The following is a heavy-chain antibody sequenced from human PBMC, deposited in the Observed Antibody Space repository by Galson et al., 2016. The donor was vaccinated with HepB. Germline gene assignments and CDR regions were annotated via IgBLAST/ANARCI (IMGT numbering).Heavy chain of an antibody. D-gene: IGHD6-19*01. CDR3: ATDHGPSGWLY. CDR1: GFTVSSHY. V-gene: IGHV3-53*01. Sequence: SLRLSCAASGFTVSSHYMGWVRQAPGKGLEWVSIIYPGGETHYADSLKGRFTISRDNSKNTLSLQMNSLRAEDNAVYYCATDHGPSGWLYWGQGTLVIVSS. J-gene: IGHJ4*02. CDR2: IYPGGET.